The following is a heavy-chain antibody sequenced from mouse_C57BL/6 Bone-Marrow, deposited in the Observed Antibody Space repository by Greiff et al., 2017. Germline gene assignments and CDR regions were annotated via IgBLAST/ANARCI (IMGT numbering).Heavy chain of an antibody. CDR1: GYTFTSYW. J-gene: IGHJ3*01. CDR3: ARSGYYGSRRGFAY. V-gene: IGHV1-61*01. CDR2: IYPSDSET. Sequence: QVQLQQPGAELVRPGSSVKLSCKASGYTFTSYWMDWVKQRPGQGLEWIGNIYPSDSETHYNQKFKDKATLTVDKSSSTAYMQLSSLTSEDSAVYYCARSGYYGSRRGFAYWGQGTLVTVSA. D-gene: IGHD1-1*01.